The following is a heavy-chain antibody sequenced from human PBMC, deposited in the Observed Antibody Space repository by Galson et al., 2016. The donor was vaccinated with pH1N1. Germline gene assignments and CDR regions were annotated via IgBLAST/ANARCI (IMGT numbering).Heavy chain of an antibody. D-gene: IGHD3-9*01. CDR3: ATGILTGPDY. J-gene: IGHJ4*01. CDR1: GFTFSNYA. Sequence: LRLSCAASGFTFSNYAMHWVRQAPGKGLEWVALISYDGSNKYYADSVKGRFTISRDNSKNTLYLQLTSLRAEDTAVYYCATGILTGPDYWGHGTLVTVSS. V-gene: IGHV3-30-3*01. CDR2: ISYDGSNK.